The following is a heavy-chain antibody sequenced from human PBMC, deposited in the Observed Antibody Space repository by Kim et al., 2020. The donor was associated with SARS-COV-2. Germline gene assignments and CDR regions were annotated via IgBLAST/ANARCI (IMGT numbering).Heavy chain of an antibody. V-gene: IGHV3-21*01. J-gene: IGHJ4*02. CDR3: ARASSGRPFDY. Sequence: IYYADSVKGRFTISRDNAKNSLYLQMNSLRAEDTAVYYCARASSGRPFDYWGQGTLVTVSS. CDR2: I.